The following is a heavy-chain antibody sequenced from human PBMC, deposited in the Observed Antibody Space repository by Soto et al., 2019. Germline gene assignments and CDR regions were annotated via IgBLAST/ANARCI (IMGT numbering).Heavy chain of an antibody. CDR3: AKDRGYSYGWDYFDY. CDR2: ISGSGVST. D-gene: IGHD5-18*01. J-gene: IGHJ4*02. CDR1: GFTFSSYA. Sequence: EVQLLESGGGLVQPGGSLRLSCAASGFTFSSYAMSWVRQAPGKGLEWVSAISGSGVSTYYADSVKGRFTISRDNYXXTLYLQMNSLRAEDTAVYYCAKDRGYSYGWDYFDYWGQGTLVTVSS. V-gene: IGHV3-23*01.